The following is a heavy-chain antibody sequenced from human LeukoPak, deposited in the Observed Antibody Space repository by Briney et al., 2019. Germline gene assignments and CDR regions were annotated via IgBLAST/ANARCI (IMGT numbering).Heavy chain of an antibody. V-gene: IGHV4-59*08. CDR2: IYYSGST. D-gene: IGHD4-17*01. J-gene: IGHJ4*02. Sequence: SETLSLTCTVSGGSISSYYWSWIRQPPGKGLEWIGYIYYSGSTNYNPSLKSRVTISVDTSKNQFSLKLSSVTAADTAVYYCARHYGDYLLFDYWGQGTLVTVSS. CDR3: ARHYGDYLLFDY. CDR1: GGSISSYY.